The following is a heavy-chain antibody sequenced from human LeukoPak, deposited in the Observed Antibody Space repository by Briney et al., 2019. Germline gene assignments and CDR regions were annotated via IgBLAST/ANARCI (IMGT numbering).Heavy chain of an antibody. CDR2: IYYSGTT. D-gene: IGHD6-13*01. V-gene: IGHV4-59*01. J-gene: IGHJ4*02. CDR1: GGSINSDY. CDR3: ARGVYIAAAQYAY. Sequence: SETLSLTCSVSGGSINSDYWNWIRQPPGKGLEWIGYIYYSGTTNYNPSLKSRVTISVDTSKNQFSLKLSSVTAADTAVYYCARGVYIAAAQYAYWGQGTLVTVSS.